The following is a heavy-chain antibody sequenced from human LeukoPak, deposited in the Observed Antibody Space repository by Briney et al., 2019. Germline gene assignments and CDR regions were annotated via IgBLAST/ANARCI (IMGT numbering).Heavy chain of an antibody. V-gene: IGHV3-9*01. CDR2: ISWNSGSI. Sequence: GGSLRLSCTVSGFTVSSNSMSWVRQAPGKGLEWVSGISWNSGSIGYADSVKGRFTISRDNAKNSLYLQMNSLRAEDTALYYCAKDGDYSQFTGTYFDYWGQGTLVTVSS. J-gene: IGHJ4*02. CDR1: GFTVSSNS. CDR3: AKDGDYSQFTGTYFDY. D-gene: IGHD4-17*01.